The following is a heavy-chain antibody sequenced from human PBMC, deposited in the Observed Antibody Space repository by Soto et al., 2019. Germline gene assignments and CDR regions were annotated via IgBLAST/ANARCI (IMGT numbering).Heavy chain of an antibody. V-gene: IGHV3-23*01. CDR2: ISDSGGST. CDR3: AKDGAAGTEYFDY. Sequence: EVQLLESGGGLVQPGGSLRLSCAASGFTFSSYAMSWVRQAPGKGLEWVSAISDSGGSTYYADSVKGRFTISRDNSKNTLYLQMNSLRAEDTAVYYCAKDGAAGTEYFDYWGQGTLVTVSS. J-gene: IGHJ4*02. CDR1: GFTFSSYA. D-gene: IGHD6-13*01.